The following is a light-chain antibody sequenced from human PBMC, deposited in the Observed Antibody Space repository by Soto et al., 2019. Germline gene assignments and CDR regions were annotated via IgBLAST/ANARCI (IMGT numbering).Light chain of an antibody. CDR2: GAS. CDR3: QHFGSSPPWP. V-gene: IGKV3-20*01. J-gene: IGKJ1*01. CDR1: QSVSSNY. Sequence: ENVLTQFPGPLSLSPGERATLSCRASQSVSSNYLAWYQQKPGQAPRLLIYGASSRAAGIPDRFRGSGSGTDFTLTISRLEPEDFAVYYCQHFGSSPPWPFGQGTKVEMK.